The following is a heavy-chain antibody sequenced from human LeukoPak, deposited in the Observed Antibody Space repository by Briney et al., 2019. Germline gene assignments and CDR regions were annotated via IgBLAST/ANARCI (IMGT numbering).Heavy chain of an antibody. CDR2: INIDGSSI. CDR1: GFPLSNYW. D-gene: IGHD1-26*01. J-gene: IGHJ4*02. V-gene: IGHV3-74*01. Sequence: GGSLRLSCAASGFPLSNYWMHWVRQAPGKGLVWVSRINIDGSSISYADPVKGRFTISRDNAKNTVYLQMNSLRVEDTAVYYCARDRIVGTSFDFWGQGILVTVSS. CDR3: ARDRIVGTSFDF.